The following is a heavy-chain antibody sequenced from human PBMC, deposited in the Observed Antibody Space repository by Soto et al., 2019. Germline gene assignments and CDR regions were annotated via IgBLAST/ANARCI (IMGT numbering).Heavy chain of an antibody. Sequence: GGSLRLSCAASGFTFSDYYMSWIRQAPGKGLEWVSYISSSSSYTNYADSVKGRFTISRDNAKNSLYLQMNSLRAEDTAVYYCASGAYGSGSSQNWFDPWGQGTLVTVSS. CDR1: GFTFSDYY. J-gene: IGHJ5*02. V-gene: IGHV3-11*06. D-gene: IGHD3-10*01. CDR3: ASGAYGSGSSQNWFDP. CDR2: ISSSSSYT.